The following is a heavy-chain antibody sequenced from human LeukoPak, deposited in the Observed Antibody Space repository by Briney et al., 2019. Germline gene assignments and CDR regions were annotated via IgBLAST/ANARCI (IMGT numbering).Heavy chain of an antibody. D-gene: IGHD2-15*01. CDR2: MNPNSGNT. CDR1: GYTFTSYD. V-gene: IGHV1-8*03. Sequence: ASVKVSCKASGYTFTSYDINWVRQATGQGLEWMGWMNPNSGNTGYGQKFQGRVTITRNTPISTAYMELSGLRSEDTAVYYCARGFIAYAFDIWGQGTMVTVSS. CDR3: ARGFIAYAFDI. J-gene: IGHJ3*02.